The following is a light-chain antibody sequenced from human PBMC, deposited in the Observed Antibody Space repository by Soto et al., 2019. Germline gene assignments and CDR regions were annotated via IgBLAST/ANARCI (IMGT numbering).Light chain of an antibody. Sequence: VLTQSPDILSLSPGERASLSCRASQSVSGDYVAWYQQKPGQAPGLLIHGASNRATGIPDRFSGSGSGTDFTLTISSLQPEDFTVYSCLQYHNLWAFGQGTKVDIK. V-gene: IGKV3-20*01. CDR1: QSVSGDY. CDR2: GAS. J-gene: IGKJ1*01. CDR3: LQYHNLWA.